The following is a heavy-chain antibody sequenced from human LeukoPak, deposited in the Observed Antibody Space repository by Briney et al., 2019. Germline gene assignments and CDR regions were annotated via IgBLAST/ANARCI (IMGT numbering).Heavy chain of an antibody. CDR3: ASRDLYDVATFDP. Sequence: GSLRLSCAASGITFSAFWMSWLRQPPGKGLEWIGEINHSGSTNYNPSLKGRVTISVDTSKNQFSLKLSSVTAADTAVYYCASRDLYDVATFDPWGQGTLVTVSS. J-gene: IGHJ5*02. D-gene: IGHD3-10*02. CDR1: GITFSAFW. V-gene: IGHV4-34*08. CDR2: INHSGST.